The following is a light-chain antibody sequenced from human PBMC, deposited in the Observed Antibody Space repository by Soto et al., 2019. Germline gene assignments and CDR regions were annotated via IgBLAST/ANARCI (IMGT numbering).Light chain of an antibody. V-gene: IGKV3-15*01. J-gene: IGKJ2*01. CDR2: GAS. CDR3: HQYNNWPLYT. Sequence: EIVMTQSTATLSVSPGERATLSCRASQSVSGNLAWYQQKPGQAPRLLIYGASTRATGIPARFSGSGSGTEFTLTISSLQSEDFAVYYCHQYNNWPLYTFGQGTKLEIK. CDR1: QSVSGN.